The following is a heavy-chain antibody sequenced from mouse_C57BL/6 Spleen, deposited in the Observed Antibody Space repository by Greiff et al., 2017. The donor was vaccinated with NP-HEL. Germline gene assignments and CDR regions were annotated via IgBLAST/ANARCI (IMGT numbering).Heavy chain of an antibody. J-gene: IGHJ1*03. V-gene: IGHV6-3*01. Sequence: EVKLMESGGGLVQPGGSMKLSCVASGFTFSNYWMNWVRQSPEKGLEWVAQIRLKSDNYATHYAESVKGRFTISRDDSKSSVYLQMNNLRAEDTGIYYCTGSTGSYWYFDVWGTGTTVTVSS. D-gene: IGHD4-1*02. CDR3: TGSTGSYWYFDV. CDR2: IRLKSDNYAT. CDR1: GFTFSNYW.